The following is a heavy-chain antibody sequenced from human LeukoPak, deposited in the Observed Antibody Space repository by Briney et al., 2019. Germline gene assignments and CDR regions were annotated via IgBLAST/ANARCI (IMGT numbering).Heavy chain of an antibody. D-gene: IGHD1-14*01. CDR2: IYHSGST. CDR1: GYSISSGYY. J-gene: IGHJ1*01. CDR3: ARQPDARPGYFQH. Sequence: SETLSLTCAVSGYSISSGYYWGWIRHPPGKGLEWIGSIYHSGSTSYNPSLKSRDTTSVDTSKNQFSLKLSSVTAADTAVYYCARQPDARPGYFQHWGQGTLVTVSS. V-gene: IGHV4-38-2*01.